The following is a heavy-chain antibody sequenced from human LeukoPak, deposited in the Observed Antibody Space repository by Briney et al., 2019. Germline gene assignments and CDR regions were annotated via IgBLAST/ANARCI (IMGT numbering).Heavy chain of an antibody. CDR1: GYTFTSYD. Sequence: GASVKVSCKASGYTFTSYDINWVRPATGQGLEWMGWMNPNSGNTGYAQKFQGRVTMTRNTSISTAYMELSSLRSEDTAVYYCARYNYYGSGPLHYYYYYYGMDVWGQGTTVTVSS. CDR3: ARYNYYGSGPLHYYYYYYGMDV. D-gene: IGHD3-10*01. V-gene: IGHV1-8*01. CDR2: MNPNSGNT. J-gene: IGHJ6*02.